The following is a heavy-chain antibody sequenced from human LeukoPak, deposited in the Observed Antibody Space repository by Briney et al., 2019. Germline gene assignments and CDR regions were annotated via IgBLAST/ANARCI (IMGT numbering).Heavy chain of an antibody. CDR2: IYYSGST. CDR1: GGSFSSYY. CDR3: ARSEMATILLGAFDI. Sequence: PSETLSLTCAVYGGSFSSYYWSWIRQPPGKGLEWIGYIYYSGSTNYNPSLKSRVTISVDTSKNQFSLKQSSVTAADTAVYYCARSEMATILLGAFDIWGQGTMVTVSS. D-gene: IGHD5-24*01. J-gene: IGHJ3*02. V-gene: IGHV4-59*01.